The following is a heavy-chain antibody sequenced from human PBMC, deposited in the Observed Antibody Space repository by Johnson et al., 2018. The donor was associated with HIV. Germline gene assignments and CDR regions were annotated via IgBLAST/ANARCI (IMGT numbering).Heavy chain of an antibody. J-gene: IGHJ3*02. CDR1: GFTFGIYG. D-gene: IGHD3-10*01. V-gene: IGHV3-33*08. CDR2: IRSDGSNK. CDR3: ARDRSLWFRELWPRDAFDM. Sequence: QVQLVESGGGVVQPGTSLRLSCAASGFTFGIYGMHWVRQAPGKGLEWVALIRSDGSNKYYVDSVKGRFTISRDNAKNTLYLQMNSLRVADTAVYYCARDRSLWFRELWPRDAFDMWGQGTKITVSS.